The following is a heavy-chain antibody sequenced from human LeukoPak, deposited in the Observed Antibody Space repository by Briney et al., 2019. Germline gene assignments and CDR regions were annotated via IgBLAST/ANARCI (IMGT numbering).Heavy chain of an antibody. CDR1: GFTFSSYE. V-gene: IGHV3-48*03. CDR3: ARPSNSSGNDAFDI. D-gene: IGHD3-22*01. J-gene: IGHJ3*02. Sequence: PGGSLRLSCAASGFTFSSYEMNWVRQAPGKGLEWVSYISSSGSTIYYADSVKGRFTISRDDAKSSLYLQMNSLRAEDTAVYYCARPSNSSGNDAFDIWGQGTMVTVSS. CDR2: ISSSGSTI.